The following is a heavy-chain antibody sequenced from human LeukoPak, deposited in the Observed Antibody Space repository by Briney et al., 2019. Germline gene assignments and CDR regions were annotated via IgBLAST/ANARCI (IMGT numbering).Heavy chain of an antibody. J-gene: IGHJ6*02. D-gene: IGHD6-6*01. Sequence: GGSLRLSCAASGFTFSSYGMHWVRQAPGKGLEWVAVIWYDGSNKYYADSVKGRFTISRDNSKNTLYLQMNSLRAEDTAVYYCARDLAPNGAARDYYYYGMDVWGQGTTVTVSS. V-gene: IGHV3-33*01. CDR3: ARDLAPNGAARDYYYYGMDV. CDR2: IWYDGSNK. CDR1: GFTFSSYG.